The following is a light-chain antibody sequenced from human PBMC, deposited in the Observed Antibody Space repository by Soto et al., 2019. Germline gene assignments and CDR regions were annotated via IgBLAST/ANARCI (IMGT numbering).Light chain of an antibody. CDR2: DVN. Sequence: QSALTQPASVSGSPGQSITISCTGTSSDVGRYNYVSWYQQHPGKAPKLMICDVNTRPSGVSNRFSGSKSGNTASLTISGLQAEDEADYYCSSFTASTTQVFGPGTKLTVL. J-gene: IGLJ1*01. V-gene: IGLV2-14*03. CDR3: SSFTASTTQV. CDR1: SSDVGRYNY.